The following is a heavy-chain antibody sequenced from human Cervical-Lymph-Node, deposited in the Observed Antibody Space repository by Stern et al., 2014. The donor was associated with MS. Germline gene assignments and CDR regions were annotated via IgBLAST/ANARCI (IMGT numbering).Heavy chain of an antibody. V-gene: IGHV1-18*01. J-gene: IGHJ5*02. CDR2: ISAYNGNT. CDR1: GYTFTSLG. CDR3: ASGSLEGFDP. Sequence: QVQLVESGADVKKPGASVKVSCKASGYTFTSLGIRWVRQAPGQGLEWMGWISAYNGNTSYAQKFQGRVTLTTDTSTSTAYMELRSLTSDDTAAYYCASGSLEGFDPWGQGTLVTVSS. D-gene: IGHD5-24*01.